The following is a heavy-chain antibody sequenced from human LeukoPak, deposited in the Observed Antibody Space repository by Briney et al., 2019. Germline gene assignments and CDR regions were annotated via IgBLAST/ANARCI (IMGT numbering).Heavy chain of an antibody. CDR3: ARDLGFGGGAFDY. V-gene: IGHV3-48*02. Sequence: QRGGPQTLPCTASGLLFYLYRVQWVRQATGEAGEGVSYISSSSNTKYDADSVRGRFTISRDNAKNSLYLQMNSLRDEDTAVCYCARDLGFGGGAFDYWGQGTLVTVSS. CDR2: ISSSSNTK. J-gene: IGHJ4*02. CDR1: GLLFYLYR. D-gene: IGHD4-23*01.